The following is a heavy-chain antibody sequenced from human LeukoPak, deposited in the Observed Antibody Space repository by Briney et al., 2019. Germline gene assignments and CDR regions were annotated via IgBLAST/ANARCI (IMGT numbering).Heavy chain of an antibody. Sequence: SVKVSCKASGFTFTSSAIQWVRQARGQRLEWIGWIVVGSSNTNYAQKFQERVTITRDMSTSTAYMELSSLRSEDTAVYYCAADQTGVGYCDGDCYSYWGQGALVTVSS. CDR1: GFTFTSSA. CDR3: AADQTGVGYCDGDCYSY. CDR2: IVVGSSNT. D-gene: IGHD2-21*01. J-gene: IGHJ4*02. V-gene: IGHV1-58*02.